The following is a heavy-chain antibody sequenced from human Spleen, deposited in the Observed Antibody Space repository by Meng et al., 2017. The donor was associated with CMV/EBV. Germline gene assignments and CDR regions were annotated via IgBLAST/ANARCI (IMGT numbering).Heavy chain of an antibody. CDR2: INPNSGGT. J-gene: IGHJ4*02. Sequence: ASVKVSCKASGYTFTGYYMHWVQQAPGQGLEWMGWINPNSGGTNYAQKFQGRVTMTRDTSISTAYMELSRLRSDDTAVYYCASSVVVIGGGFDYWGQGTLVTVSS. CDR1: GYTFTGYY. D-gene: IGHD2-21*01. V-gene: IGHV1-2*02. CDR3: ASSVVVIGGGFDY.